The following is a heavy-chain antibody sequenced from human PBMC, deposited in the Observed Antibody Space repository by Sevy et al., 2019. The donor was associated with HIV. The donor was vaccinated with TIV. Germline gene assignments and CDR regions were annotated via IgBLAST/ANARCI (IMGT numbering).Heavy chain of an antibody. Sequence: SETLSLTCTVSGGSISSGGHYWSWIRQHPGKGLEWIAYIYYSGNTYYNPSLKSRVAMSVDKSKNQFSLKLSSVTAADTAVYYCAREQAGATYFDYWGQGTLVTVSS. CDR2: IYYSGNT. D-gene: IGHD1-26*01. CDR1: GGSISSGGHY. CDR3: AREQAGATYFDY. J-gene: IGHJ4*02. V-gene: IGHV4-31*03.